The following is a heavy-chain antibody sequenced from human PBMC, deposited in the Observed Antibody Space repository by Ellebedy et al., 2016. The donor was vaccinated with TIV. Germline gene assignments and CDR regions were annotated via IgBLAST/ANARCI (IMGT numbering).Heavy chain of an antibody. D-gene: IGHD2-15*01. Sequence: GGSLRLXXVASGFTLSAAWMSWVRQAPGKGLEWVGRIKSKTDGGTTDYAAPVKGRFTISRDDSKNTLYLQMNSLKTEDTAVYYCTRDKVGYCSGGSCYSGFDYWGQGTLVTVSS. V-gene: IGHV3-15*01. J-gene: IGHJ4*02. CDR3: TRDKVGYCSGGSCYSGFDY. CDR2: IKSKTDGGTT. CDR1: GFTLSAAW.